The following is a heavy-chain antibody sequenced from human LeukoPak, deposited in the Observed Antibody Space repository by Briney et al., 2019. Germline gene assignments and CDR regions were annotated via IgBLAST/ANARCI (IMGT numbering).Heavy chain of an antibody. CDR1: GGSFSGYY. D-gene: IGHD2-2*01. CDR3: AGIGYCSSTSCPRLRGFVY. V-gene: IGHV4-34*01. CDR2: INHSGST. J-gene: IGHJ4*02. Sequence: PSETLSLTCAVYGGSFSGYYWSWIRQPPGKGLEWIGEINHSGSTNYNPSLKSRVTISVDTSKNQFSLKLSSVTAADTAVYYCAGIGYCSSTSCPRLRGFVYWGQGTLVTVSS.